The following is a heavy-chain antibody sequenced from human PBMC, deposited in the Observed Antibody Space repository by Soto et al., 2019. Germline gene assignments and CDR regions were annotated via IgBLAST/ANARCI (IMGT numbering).Heavy chain of an antibody. CDR2: IIPIFGTA. Sequence: QVQLVQSGAEVKKPGSSVKVSCKASGGTFSSYAISWVRQAPGQGLEWMGGIIPIFGTANDAQKFQGRVTITADESTNTAYMELSSLRSEDTAVYYCARVLSVAGPNDFYYYDGMDVWRQGATVTVSS. V-gene: IGHV1-69*01. J-gene: IGHJ6*02. CDR3: ARVLSVAGPNDFYYYDGMDV. CDR1: GGTFSSYA. D-gene: IGHD6-19*01.